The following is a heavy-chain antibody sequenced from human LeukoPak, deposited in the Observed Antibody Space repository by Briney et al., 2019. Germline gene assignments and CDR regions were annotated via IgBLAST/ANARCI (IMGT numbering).Heavy chain of an antibody. CDR3: AGSGSGYFDY. J-gene: IGHJ4*02. CDR2: IKQDGSEK. V-gene: IGHV3-7*01. CDR1: GITLSVYW. Sequence: GGSLRLSCAASGITLSVYWMSWVRQAPGKGLEWVANIKQDGSEKYYRDSVQGRFTISRDNAKNSLYLQMNSLRAEDTAVYDCAGSGSGYFDYWGQGSLVTVSS.